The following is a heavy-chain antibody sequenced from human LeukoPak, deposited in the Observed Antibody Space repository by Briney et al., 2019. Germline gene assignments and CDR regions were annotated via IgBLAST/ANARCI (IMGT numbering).Heavy chain of an antibody. D-gene: IGHD3-10*01. CDR3: ARAGGFTTVRGVITPHGWYY. Sequence: GGSLRLSCAASGFTFSSYWLSWVRQAPGRGLEWVANIKEDGSEKYYVDSVKGRFTISRDNAKNSLYLQMNSLRAEDTAVYYCARAGGFTTVRGVITPHGWYYWGQGTLVTVSS. J-gene: IGHJ4*02. V-gene: IGHV3-7*01. CDR1: GFTFSSYW. CDR2: IKEDGSEK.